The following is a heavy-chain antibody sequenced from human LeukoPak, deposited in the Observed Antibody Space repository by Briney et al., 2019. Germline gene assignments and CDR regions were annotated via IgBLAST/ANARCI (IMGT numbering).Heavy chain of an antibody. D-gene: IGHD2-15*01. J-gene: IGHJ4*02. CDR2: IKKTGSET. V-gene: IGHV3-7*01. CDR3: AREDGYCSGGNCYSYFDS. CDR1: GFTFSDYA. Sequence: QTGGSLRLSCVASGFTFSDYAMNWVRQAPGKGLEWVAYIKKTGSETYYVDSVKGRFTITRDNTRNSLFLQMYSLRAEDTAVYFCAREDGYCSGGNCYSYFDSWGQGTLITVSS.